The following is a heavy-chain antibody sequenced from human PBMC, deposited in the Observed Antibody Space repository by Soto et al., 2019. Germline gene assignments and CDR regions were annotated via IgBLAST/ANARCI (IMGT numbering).Heavy chain of an antibody. J-gene: IGHJ6*02. CDR3: AAGRYSSSWYYYYGMDV. Sequence: SVKVSCKASGFTFTSSAVQWVRQARGLRLEWIGWIVVGSGNTNYAQKFQERVTITRDMSTSTAYMELSSLRSEDTAVYYCAAGRYSSSWYYYYGMDVWGQGTTVTVSS. CDR1: GFTFTSSA. V-gene: IGHV1-58*01. D-gene: IGHD6-13*01. CDR2: IVVGSGNT.